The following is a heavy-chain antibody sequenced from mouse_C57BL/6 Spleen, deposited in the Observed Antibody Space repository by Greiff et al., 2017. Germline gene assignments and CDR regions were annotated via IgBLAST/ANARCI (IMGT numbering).Heavy chain of an antibody. CDR1: GFTFSDYG. CDR2: ISSGSSTI. Sequence: EVQVVESGGGLVKPGGSLKLSCAASGFTFSDYGMHWVRQAPEKGLEWVAYISSGSSTIYYADTVKGRFTISRDNAKNTLFLQMTSLRSEDTAMYYCAGEIMGYDWYFDVWGTGTTVTVSS. V-gene: IGHV5-17*01. J-gene: IGHJ1*03. D-gene: IGHD2-2*01. CDR3: AGEIMGYDWYFDV.